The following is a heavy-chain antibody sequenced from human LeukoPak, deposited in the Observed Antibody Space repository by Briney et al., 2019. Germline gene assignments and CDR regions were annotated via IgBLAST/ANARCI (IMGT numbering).Heavy chain of an antibody. D-gene: IGHD6-6*01. CDR3: AKGALLNSNSSENT. CDR1: GFTFSSYS. Sequence: GGSLRLSCAASGFTFSSYSMSWVRQAPGKGLEWVSAISSSGGNTYYADSVKGRFTISRDNFKNTLYLQMNSLSAEDTAVYYCAKGALLNSNSSENTWGQGTLVTVSS. CDR2: ISSSGGNT. V-gene: IGHV3-23*01. J-gene: IGHJ5*02.